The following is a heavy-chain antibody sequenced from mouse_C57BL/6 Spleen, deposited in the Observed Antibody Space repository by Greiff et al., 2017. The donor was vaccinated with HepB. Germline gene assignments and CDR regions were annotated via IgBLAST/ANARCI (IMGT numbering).Heavy chain of an antibody. CDR2: ISSGGSYT. D-gene: IGHD3-2*02. CDR1: GFTFSSYG. J-gene: IGHJ3*01. V-gene: IGHV5-6*01. CDR3: ARRDSSGYWFAY. Sequence: EVHLVESGGDLVKPGGSLKLSCAASGFTFSSYGMSWVRQTPDKRLEWVATISSGGSYTYYPDSVKGRFTISRDNAKNTLYLQMSSLKSEDTAMYYCARRDSSGYWFAYWGQGTLVTVSA.